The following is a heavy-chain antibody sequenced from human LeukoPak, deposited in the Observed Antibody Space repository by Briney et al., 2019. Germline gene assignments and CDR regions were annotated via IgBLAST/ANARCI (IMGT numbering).Heavy chain of an antibody. D-gene: IGHD2-2*01. CDR1: GGTFSSYA. J-gene: IGHJ3*02. Sequence: SVKVSCKASGGTFSSYAISWVRQAPGQGLEWMGGIMPIFGTANYAQKFQGRVTITADESTSTAYMELSSLRSEDTAVYYCARARLADCSSTSCYAWYSGYDRIDAFDIWGQGTMVTVSS. CDR3: ARARLADCSSTSCYAWYSGYDRIDAFDI. V-gene: IGHV1-69*13. CDR2: IMPIFGTA.